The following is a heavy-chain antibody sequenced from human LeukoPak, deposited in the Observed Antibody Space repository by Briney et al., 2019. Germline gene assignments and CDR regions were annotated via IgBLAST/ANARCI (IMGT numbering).Heavy chain of an antibody. D-gene: IGHD5-24*01. J-gene: IGHJ5*02. CDR1: GFPLSSYA. Sequence: LPGGSLRLSCATSGFPLSSYAMNWVRQAPGKGLEWVSAISETGDRTHYADSVKGRFTVSRDNPKDTLYLQMDSLRAEDTAVYYCAKQFVDIWGQGTLVTVSS. CDR2: ISETGDRT. CDR3: AKQFVDI. V-gene: IGHV3-23*01.